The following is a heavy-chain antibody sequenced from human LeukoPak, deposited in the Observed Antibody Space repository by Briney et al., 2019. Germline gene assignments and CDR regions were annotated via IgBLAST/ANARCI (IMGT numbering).Heavy chain of an antibody. CDR3: ATTLDSYNRYYYYYYMDV. D-gene: IGHD5-24*01. CDR2: FDPEDGET. CDR1: GYTLTELS. J-gene: IGHJ6*03. Sequence: VASVKVSCKVSGYTLTELSMHWVRQAPGKGLGWMGGFDPEDGETIYAQKFQGRVTMTEDTSTDTAYMELSSLRSEDTAVYYCATTLDSYNRYYYYYYMDVWGKGTTVTVSS. V-gene: IGHV1-24*01.